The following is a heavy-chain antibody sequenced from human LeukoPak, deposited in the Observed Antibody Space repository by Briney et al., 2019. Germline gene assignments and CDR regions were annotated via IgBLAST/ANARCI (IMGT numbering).Heavy chain of an antibody. Sequence: PSQTLSLTCTVSGYSISSGYYWGWIRQPPGKGLAWIGSIYHSGSTYYNPSLKSRVTISVDTSKNQFSLKLSSVTAADTAVYYCARAKFRGVPDYWGQRTLVTVSS. CDR1: GYSISSGYY. V-gene: IGHV4-38-2*02. D-gene: IGHD3-10*01. CDR3: ARAKFRGVPDY. J-gene: IGHJ4*02. CDR2: IYHSGST.